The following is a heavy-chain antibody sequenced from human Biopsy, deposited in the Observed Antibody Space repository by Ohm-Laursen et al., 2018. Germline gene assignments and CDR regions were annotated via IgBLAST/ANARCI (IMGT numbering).Heavy chain of an antibody. CDR1: GFIFSSYC. Sequence: SLRLSCSASGFIFSSYCMHWVRQAPGKGLEWVAVLCYDGTNKYYADSVKGRFTISRDNSKNTLYLQMNSLIAEETAMYYCASPTNARAGGAPFDIWGQGTMVTVSS. CDR2: LCYDGTNK. V-gene: IGHV3-33*01. J-gene: IGHJ3*02. D-gene: IGHD1-1*01. CDR3: ASPTNARAGGAPFDI.